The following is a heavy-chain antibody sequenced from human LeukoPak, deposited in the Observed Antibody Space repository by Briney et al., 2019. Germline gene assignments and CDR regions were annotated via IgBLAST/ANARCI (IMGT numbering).Heavy chain of an antibody. CDR1: GGSISSSGYY. J-gene: IGHJ5*02. Sequence: SETLSLTCTVSGGSISSSGYYWGWIRQPPGKGLEWIGSIYYSGSTYYNPSLKSRVTISVDTSKNQFSLKLSSVTAADTAVYYCARGRWGSSWYSGGNWFDPWGQGTLVTVSS. CDR3: ARGRWGSSWYSGGNWFDP. D-gene: IGHD6-13*01. V-gene: IGHV4-39*07. CDR2: IYYSGST.